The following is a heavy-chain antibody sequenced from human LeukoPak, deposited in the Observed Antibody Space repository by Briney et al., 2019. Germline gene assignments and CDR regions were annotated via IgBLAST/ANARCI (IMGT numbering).Heavy chain of an antibody. V-gene: IGHV1-69*13. Sequence: SVKVSCTASGGTFSSYAISWVRQAPGQGLEWMGGIIPIFGTANYAQKFQGRVTITADESTSTAYTELSSLRSEDTAVYYCARFRTDGDYGGYWGQGTLVTVSS. CDR2: IIPIFGTA. CDR1: GGTFSSYA. J-gene: IGHJ4*02. CDR3: ARFRTDGDYGGY. D-gene: IGHD4-17*01.